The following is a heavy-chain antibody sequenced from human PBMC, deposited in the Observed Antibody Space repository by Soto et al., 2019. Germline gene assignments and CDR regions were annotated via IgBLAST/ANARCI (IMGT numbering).Heavy chain of an antibody. CDR2: ISGSGGST. D-gene: IGHD6-6*01. V-gene: IGHV3-23*01. Sequence: GGSLRLSCAASGFTFSSYAMSWVRQAPGKGLEWVSAISGSGGSTYYADSVKGRFTISRDNSKNTLYLQMNSLRAEDTAVYYCAKDRAARRDRIDPFDPWGQATLVTVAS. J-gene: IGHJ5*02. CDR1: GFTFSSYA. CDR3: AKDRAARRDRIDPFDP.